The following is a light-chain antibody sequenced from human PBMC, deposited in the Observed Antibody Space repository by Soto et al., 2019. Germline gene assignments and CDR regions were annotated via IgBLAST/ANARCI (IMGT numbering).Light chain of an antibody. J-gene: IGLJ1*01. Sequence: QSALTQPPSASGSPGQSVTISCTGTSSDVGGYNFVSWYQQHPGKAPKLMIYEVSKRPSGVPDRFSGSKSDNTASLTVSGLHAEDEADYYCSSYAGSNDRYVFGTGTKLTVL. CDR3: SSYAGSNDRYV. V-gene: IGLV2-8*01. CDR2: EVS. CDR1: SSDVGGYNF.